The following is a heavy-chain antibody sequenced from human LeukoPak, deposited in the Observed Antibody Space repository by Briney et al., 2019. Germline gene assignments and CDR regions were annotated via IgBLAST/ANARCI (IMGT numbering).Heavy chain of an antibody. V-gene: IGHV3-23*01. Sequence: GGSLRLSCAASGFTFNSYAMSWVRQAPGKGLEWVSSIAYNGGTTYYADSVKGRFTISRDNSKNTLYLQMNSLRAEDTAVYFCAKAWPASLSASGSYWGRGPLVTVSS. CDR3: AKAWPASLSASGSY. CDR1: GFTFNSYA. D-gene: IGHD3-10*01. J-gene: IGHJ1*01. CDR2: IAYNGGTT.